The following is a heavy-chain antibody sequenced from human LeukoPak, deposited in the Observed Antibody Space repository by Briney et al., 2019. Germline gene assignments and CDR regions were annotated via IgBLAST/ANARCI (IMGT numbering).Heavy chain of an antibody. D-gene: IGHD3-10*01. CDR1: GGSFSGYY. J-gene: IGHJ5*02. Sequence: TSETLSLTCAVYGGSFSGYYWSWIRQPPGKGLEWIGYIYYTGSTDYNPSLKSRVTMSVDTSKNQFSLKLSSVTAADTAVYSCARGSVRGEFDPWGQGTLVTVSS. CDR3: ARGSVRGEFDP. V-gene: IGHV4-59*01. CDR2: IYYTGST.